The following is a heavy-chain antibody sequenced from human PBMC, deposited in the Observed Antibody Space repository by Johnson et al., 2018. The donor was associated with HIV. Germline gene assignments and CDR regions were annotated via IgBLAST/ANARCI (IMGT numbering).Heavy chain of an antibody. CDR2: ISYDGSNK. CDR3: ARERTYLDTAMVDAFDI. CDR1: GFTFSSYA. D-gene: IGHD5-18*01. Sequence: QVQLVESGGGVVQPGRSLRLSCAASGFTFSSYAMHWVRQAPGKGLEWVAVISYDGSNKYYADSVKGRFTISRDNSKNTLYLQMNRLRAEDTAVYYCARERTYLDTAMVDAFDIWGQGTMVTVSS. V-gene: IGHV3-30-3*01. J-gene: IGHJ3*02.